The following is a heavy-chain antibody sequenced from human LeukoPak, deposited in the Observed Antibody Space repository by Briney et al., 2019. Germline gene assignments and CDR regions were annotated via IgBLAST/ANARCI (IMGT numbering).Heavy chain of an antibody. CDR3: ARDRGVVPAASPKLRAFDI. Sequence: GASVKVSCKASGGTFSSYTISWVRQAPGQGLEWMGRVIPILGIANYAQKFQGRVTITADKSTSTACMELSSLRSEDTAVYYCARDRGVVPAASPKLRAFDIWGQGTVVTVSS. J-gene: IGHJ3*02. CDR2: VIPILGIA. D-gene: IGHD2-2*01. CDR1: GGTFSSYT. V-gene: IGHV1-69*04.